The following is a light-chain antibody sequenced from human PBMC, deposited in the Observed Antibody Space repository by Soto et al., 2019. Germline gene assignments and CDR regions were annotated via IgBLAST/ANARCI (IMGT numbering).Light chain of an antibody. V-gene: IGLV2-14*01. Sequence: QSGLTLPASVSGSPGKSITLSCTGTSSDVGACNSVSWYQQPSDKAPKLMSYQVSNRPSGLSNRFSGSKSGNPASLTISGPQAEDQADYYRSISSSSTPCVFGSGAQVPV. J-gene: IGLJ1*01. CDR2: QVS. CDR3: SISSSSTPCV. CDR1: SSDVGACNS.